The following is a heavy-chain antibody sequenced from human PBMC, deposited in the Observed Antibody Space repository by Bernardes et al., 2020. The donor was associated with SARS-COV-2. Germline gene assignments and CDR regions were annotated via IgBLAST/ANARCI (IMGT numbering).Heavy chain of an antibody. V-gene: IGHV3-23*01. CDR1: GFTFTSYA. CDR2: IDGSAVNT. Sequence: GGSLRLSCAASGFTFTSYAMSWVRQAPGKGLEWVSSIDGSAVNTYYAEAVKGRFTISRDDSKNTLFLQMNSLRADDTAVYYCARDITTFGVAIGAYWGQGTLVTVSS. D-gene: IGHD3-3*01. CDR3: ARDITTFGVAIGAY. J-gene: IGHJ4*02.